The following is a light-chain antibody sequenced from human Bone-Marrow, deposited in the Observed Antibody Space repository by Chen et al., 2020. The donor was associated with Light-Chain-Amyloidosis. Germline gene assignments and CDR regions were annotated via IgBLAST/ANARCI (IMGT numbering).Light chain of an antibody. CDR2: RDT. Sequence: SYELTQPPSVSVSPGQKARITCSGDDLPTKYAYWYQQKPGQAPVLVIYRDTERPSGISERFSGSSSGTTATLTISGVQAEDEADYHCQSADSSGTYEVIFGGGTKLTVL. J-gene: IGLJ2*01. V-gene: IGLV3-25*03. CDR1: DLPTKY. CDR3: QSADSSGTYEVI.